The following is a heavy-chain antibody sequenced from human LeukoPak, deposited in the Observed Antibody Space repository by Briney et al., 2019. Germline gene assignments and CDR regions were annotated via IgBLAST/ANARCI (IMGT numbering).Heavy chain of an antibody. D-gene: IGHD6-13*01. J-gene: IGHJ4*02. CDR3: ARAPTSSSWYDY. CDR2: IYYSGST. V-gene: IGHV4-39*01. Sequence: PSETLSLTCTVSGGSISSSSYYWGWIRQPPGKGLEWIGSIYYSGSTFYSPSLRGRVTIFVDTSKNQFSLKLNFVTAADTAVYYCARAPTSSSWYDYWGQGTLVTVSS. CDR1: GGSISSSSYY.